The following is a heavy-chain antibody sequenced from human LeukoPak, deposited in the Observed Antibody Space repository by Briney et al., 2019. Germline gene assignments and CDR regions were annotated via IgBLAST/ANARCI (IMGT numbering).Heavy chain of an antibody. CDR2: ISGSGGST. D-gene: IGHD6-19*01. J-gene: IGHJ4*02. V-gene: IGHV3-23*01. Sequence: GGSLRLSCAASGFTFSSYAMSWVRQAPGKGLEWVSAISGSGGSTYYADSVKGRFTISRDNSKNTLYLQMNSLRAEDTAVYYCATASGGWYGPDYWGQGTLVTVSS. CDR3: ATASGGWYGPDY. CDR1: GFTFSSYA.